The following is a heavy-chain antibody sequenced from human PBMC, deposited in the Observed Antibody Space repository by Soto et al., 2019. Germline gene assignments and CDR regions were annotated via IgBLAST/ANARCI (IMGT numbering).Heavy chain of an antibody. D-gene: IGHD3-10*01. V-gene: IGHV5-51*01. CDR1: GYGFTGFW. Sequence: EVQLVQSGAEVRKPGDSLKISCKTSGYGFTGFWIGWVRQMPGKGLEWMGIIYPRDSEVKYGPSFQGHVTISVDTSIDTAYLQWTRLNISDTAMYYCARHLEVPFHGRVTFHYGLDVWGQGTTVTVSS. CDR3: ARHLEVPFHGRVTFHYGLDV. CDR2: IYPRDSEV. J-gene: IGHJ6*02.